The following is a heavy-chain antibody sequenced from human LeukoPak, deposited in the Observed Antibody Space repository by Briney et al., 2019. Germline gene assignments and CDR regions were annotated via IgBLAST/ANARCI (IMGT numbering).Heavy chain of an antibody. CDR1: GGSIGNYY. CDR2: IHNSGRT. CDR3: ARHGTISSESYFDY. J-gene: IGHJ4*02. V-gene: IGHV4-59*08. Sequence: SETLSLTCTVSGGSIGNYYWTWIRQPPGKGLEWIGYIHNSGRTNYNPSLKSRVTGFVDTSKNQVSLRLSSVTAADTAVYYCARHGTISSESYFDYWGQGALVTVSS. D-gene: IGHD1-14*01.